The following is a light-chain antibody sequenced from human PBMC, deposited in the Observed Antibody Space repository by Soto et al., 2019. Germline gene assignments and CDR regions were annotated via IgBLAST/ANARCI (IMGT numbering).Light chain of an antibody. J-gene: IGKJ2*01. CDR2: GAS. CDR3: QSYKDWPFT. CDR1: ESLSTY. Sequence: EIVMTQSPATLSVSPGERVTLSCRASESLSTYLAWYQQKPGQAPRLLIYGASTKATGIPARFSGSGSATDFTLTISSLQSEDFAVYYCQSYKDWPFTFGQGTKPEI. V-gene: IGKV3-15*01.